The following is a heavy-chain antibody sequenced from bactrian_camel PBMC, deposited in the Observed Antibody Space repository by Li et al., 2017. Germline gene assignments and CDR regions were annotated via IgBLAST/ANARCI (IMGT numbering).Heavy chain of an antibody. J-gene: IGHJ6*01. CDR2: VNSGGDTT. CDR3: ATDPTLILVAGGSVFGH. D-gene: IGHD6*01. CDR1: GFTFSTYD. V-gene: IGHV3S40*01. Sequence: VQLVESGGGSVQPGGSLRLSCAASGFTFSTYDMSWVRQAPGKGLEWVSTVNSGGDTTYYVDSVKGRFTNSRDNAKNTVYLQMNSLKSEDTALYYCATDPTLILVAGGSVFGHWGQGTQVTVS.